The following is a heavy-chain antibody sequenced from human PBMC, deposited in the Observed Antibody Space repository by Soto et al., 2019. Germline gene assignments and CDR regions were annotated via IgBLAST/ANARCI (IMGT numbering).Heavy chain of an antibody. J-gene: IGHJ4*02. CDR1: GFTFSSYA. V-gene: IGHV3-23*01. CDR2: ISGGGETT. D-gene: IGHD3-10*01. Sequence: EVQLLESGGGLVQPGGSLRLSCAASGFTFSSYAMWWVRQAPGKGLECVSAISGGGETTYYADSVKGRFTISRDNSKNTLYLQMNGLRAEDTAVYYCAFNSGSGSYYFDYWGQGTLVTVSS. CDR3: AFNSGSGSYYFDY.